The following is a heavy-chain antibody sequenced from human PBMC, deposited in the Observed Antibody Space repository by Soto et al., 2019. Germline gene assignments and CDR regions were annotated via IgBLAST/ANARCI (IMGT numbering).Heavy chain of an antibody. J-gene: IGHJ5*02. V-gene: IGHV4-30-2*01. CDR3: ARDMSGCSSSDCYLSGWFDP. Sequence: QLQLRESGSGLVKPSQTLSLTCTVSGAPITSGAYSWSWIRQPPGKGLEWIGFIYQSGSTHYNPSLKSRVTISVDRSKNHFSLQLTSLTAADTAVYYCARDMSGCSSSDCYLSGWFDPWGPGTLVTDSS. D-gene: IGHD2-21*02. CDR2: IYQSGST. CDR1: GAPITSGAYS.